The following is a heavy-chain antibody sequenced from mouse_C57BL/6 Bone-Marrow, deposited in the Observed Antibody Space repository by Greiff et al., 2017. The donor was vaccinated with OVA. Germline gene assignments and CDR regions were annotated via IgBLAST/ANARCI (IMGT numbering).Heavy chain of an antibody. V-gene: IGHV5-9-1*02. J-gene: IGHJ2*01. D-gene: IGHD1-1*01. CDR2: ISSGGDYI. CDR3: TRGSYYYGSSYYFDY. CDR1: GFTFSSYA. Sequence: EVNLVESGEGLVKPGGSLKLSCAASGFTFSSYAMSWVRQTPEKRLEWVAYISSGGDYIYYADTVKGRFTISRDNARNTLYLQMSSLKSEDTAMYYCTRGSYYYGSSYYFDYWGQGTTLTVSS.